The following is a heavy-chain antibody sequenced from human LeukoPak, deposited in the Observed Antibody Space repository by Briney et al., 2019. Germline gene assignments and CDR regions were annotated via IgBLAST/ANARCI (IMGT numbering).Heavy chain of an antibody. Sequence: GRSLRLSCAASGFTFSSYAMHWVRQAPGKGLEWVAVISYDGSNKYYADSVKGRFTIARDNSKNTLYLQMNSLRAEDTAVYYCARDQGWLQSIRRPSASHWFDPWGQGTLVTVSS. CDR2: ISYDGSNK. CDR3: ARDQGWLQSIRRPSASHWFDP. V-gene: IGHV3-30*04. J-gene: IGHJ5*02. CDR1: GFTFSSYA. D-gene: IGHD5-24*01.